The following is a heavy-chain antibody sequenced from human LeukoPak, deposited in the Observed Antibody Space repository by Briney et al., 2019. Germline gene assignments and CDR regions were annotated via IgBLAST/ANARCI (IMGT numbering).Heavy chain of an antibody. J-gene: IGHJ4*02. CDR1: GYTLTELS. D-gene: IGHD5-18*01. CDR2: FDPEDGET. V-gene: IGHV1-24*01. Sequence: RASVKVSCMVSGYTLTELSMHWVRQAPGKGLECMGGFDPEDGETIYAQKLQGRVTMTEDTSTDTAYMELSSLRSEDTAVYYCATGYSYGYGMDYWGQGTLVTVSS. CDR3: ATGYSYGYGMDY.